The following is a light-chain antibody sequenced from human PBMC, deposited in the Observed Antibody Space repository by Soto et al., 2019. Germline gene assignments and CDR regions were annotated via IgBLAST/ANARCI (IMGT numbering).Light chain of an antibody. V-gene: IGKV4-1*01. CDR3: QQYYSAPPT. CDR1: QSVLYSSNNKNY. CDR2: WAS. Sequence: DILMTQSPDSLAVSLGERATINCKSSQSVLYSSNNKNYLAWYQHKPGQPPKLLIYWASTRESGVPDRFSGSGSGTDFTLTISGLQAADVAVYYCQQYYSAPPTFGQGTKVEIK. J-gene: IGKJ1*01.